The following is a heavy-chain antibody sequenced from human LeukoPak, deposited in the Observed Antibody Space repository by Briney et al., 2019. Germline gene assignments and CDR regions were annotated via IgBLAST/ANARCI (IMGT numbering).Heavy chain of an antibody. J-gene: IGHJ3*02. Sequence: PGGSLRLSCAASGFTFSSFSRTWFPQAPGKGLEWVSYISSSSSTIYYADSVKGRFTISRDNAKNSLYLQMNSLRAEDTAVYYCARESIAAAGTGAFDIWGQGTMVTVSS. D-gene: IGHD6-13*01. CDR2: ISSSSSTI. CDR3: ARESIAAAGTGAFDI. CDR1: GFTFSSFS. V-gene: IGHV3-48*01.